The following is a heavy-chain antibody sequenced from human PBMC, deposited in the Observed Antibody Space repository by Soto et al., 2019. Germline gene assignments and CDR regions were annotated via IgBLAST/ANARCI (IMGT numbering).Heavy chain of an antibody. CDR2: IYYSGST. V-gene: IGHV4-61*08. J-gene: IGHJ3*02. CDR3: ARTYGFDAFDI. D-gene: IGHD4-17*01. CDR1: GGSISSGGYY. Sequence: SETLSLTCTVSGGSISSGGYYWSWIRQHPGKGLEWIGYIYYSGSTNYNPSLKSRVTISVDTSKNQFSLKLSSVTAADTAVYYCARTYGFDAFDIWGQGTMVTVSS.